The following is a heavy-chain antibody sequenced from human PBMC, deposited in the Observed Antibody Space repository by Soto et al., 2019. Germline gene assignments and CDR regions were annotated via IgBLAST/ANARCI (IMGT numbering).Heavy chain of an antibody. CDR3: ARGVGSGSYYNQYNWFDP. CDR1: GYTFTNYG. Sequence: ASVKVSCKASGYTFTNYGISWVRQAPGQGLEWMGWISAYNGNTKYAQKFQGRVTMTTDTSTSTAYMELRSLRSDDTPVYYCARGVGSGSYYNQYNWFDPWGQGTLVTVSS. D-gene: IGHD3-10*01. J-gene: IGHJ5*02. V-gene: IGHV1-18*01. CDR2: ISAYNGNT.